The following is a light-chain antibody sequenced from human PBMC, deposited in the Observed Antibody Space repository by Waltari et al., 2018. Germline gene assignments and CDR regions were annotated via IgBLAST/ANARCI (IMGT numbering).Light chain of an antibody. CDR2: ANY. Sequence: QSVLTQPPLASGTPGQRVTISCSGNSSNIGINTVTWYQQLPGTAPKLLIYANYHRPSGVPDRFSASKSDTSASLAISGLQSEDEADYFCAPWDDSLNGRVFGGGTKLAVL. CDR3: APWDDSLNGRV. CDR1: SSNIGINT. V-gene: IGLV1-44*01. J-gene: IGLJ3*02.